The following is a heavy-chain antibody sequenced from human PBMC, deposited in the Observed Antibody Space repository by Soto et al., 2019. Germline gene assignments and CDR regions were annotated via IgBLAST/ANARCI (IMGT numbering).Heavy chain of an antibody. CDR3: AKGLAAGFYYGMDV. V-gene: IGHV3-30*18. CDR2: ISYDGSNK. CDR1: GFTFSSYG. D-gene: IGHD6-13*01. J-gene: IGHJ6*02. Sequence: GALRLSCAASGFTFSSYGMHWVRQAPGKGLEWVAVISYDGSNKYYADSVKGRFTISRDNSKNTLYLQMNSLRAEDTAVYYCAKGLAAGFYYGMDVWGQGTTVTVSS.